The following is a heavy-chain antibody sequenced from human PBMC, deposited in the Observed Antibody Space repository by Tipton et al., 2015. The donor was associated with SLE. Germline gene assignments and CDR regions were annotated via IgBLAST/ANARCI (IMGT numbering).Heavy chain of an antibody. CDR2: VYYTGST. CDR1: GVSFSTDSYF. D-gene: IGHD2-21*01. Sequence: TLSLTCTVSGVSFSTDSYFWGWIRQPPGKGLEWIGSVYYTGSTFYNPSLKSRVAISVDTSKKQFSLGLGFMTAADTAVYYCARFYCGGDCYPLDDWGQGILVTVSS. V-gene: IGHV4-39*07. CDR3: ARFYCGGDCYPLDD. J-gene: IGHJ4*02.